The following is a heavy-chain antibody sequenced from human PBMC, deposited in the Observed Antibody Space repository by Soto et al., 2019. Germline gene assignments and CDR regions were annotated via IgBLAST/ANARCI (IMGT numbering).Heavy chain of an antibody. V-gene: IGHV1-58*01. D-gene: IGHD6-19*01. CDR3: AEISDSSGWFASYYYYGMDV. CDR1: GFTFTSSA. Sequence: GASVKVSCKASGFTFTSSAVQWVRQARGQRLEWIGWIVVGSGNTNYAQKFQERVTITRDMSTSTAYMELSSLRSEDTAVYYCAEISDSSGWFASYYYYGMDVWGQGTTVTVS. CDR2: IVVGSGNT. J-gene: IGHJ6*02.